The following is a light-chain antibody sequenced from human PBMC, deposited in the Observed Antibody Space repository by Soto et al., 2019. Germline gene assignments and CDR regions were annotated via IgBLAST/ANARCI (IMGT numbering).Light chain of an antibody. V-gene: IGLV1-40*01. CDR1: SSNIGAGYD. Sequence: VVTKPPSVSGAPGQRVTISCTGSSSNIGAGYDVHWYQQLPGTAPKLLIYGNSNRPSGVPDRFSGSKSGTSASLAITGLQAEDEADYYCQSYDSSLSGWVFGGGTKLTVL. J-gene: IGLJ3*02. CDR3: QSYDSSLSGWV. CDR2: GNS.